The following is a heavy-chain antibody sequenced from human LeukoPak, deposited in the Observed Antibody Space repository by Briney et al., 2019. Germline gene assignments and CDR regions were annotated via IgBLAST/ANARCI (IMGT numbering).Heavy chain of an antibody. CDR3: ARDQEAFDY. CDR2: IYPRDGST. Sequence: ASVKVSCKASGYIFTSYSLHWVRQAPGQGLEWMGMIYPRDGSTSYAQKFQGRVTVTRDTSTSTVHMELSGLRSEDTAVYYCARDQEAFDYWGQRTLVTVSS. V-gene: IGHV1-46*01. CDR1: GYIFTSYS. J-gene: IGHJ4*02.